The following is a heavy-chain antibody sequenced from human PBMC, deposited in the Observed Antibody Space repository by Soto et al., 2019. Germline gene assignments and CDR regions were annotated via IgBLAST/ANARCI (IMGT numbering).Heavy chain of an antibody. CDR1: GFTFSSYA. Sequence: EVQLLESGGGLVQPGGSLRLSCAASGFTFSSYAMSWVRQAPGKGLEWLAGITFRGDNTYYADSVKGRFTLSRDNSRNRLDLQMNSLKVEDTALYYCAKLGTMGVFDNWGQGTPLTVSS. J-gene: IGHJ4*02. CDR2: ITFRGDNT. D-gene: IGHD1-26*01. V-gene: IGHV3-23*01. CDR3: AKLGTMGVFDN.